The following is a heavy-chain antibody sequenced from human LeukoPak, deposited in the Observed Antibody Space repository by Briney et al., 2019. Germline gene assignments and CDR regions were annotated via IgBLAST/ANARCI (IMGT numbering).Heavy chain of an antibody. CDR2: ISWNSGSI. CDR1: GFTFDDYA. J-gene: IGHJ4*02. V-gene: IGHV3-9*01. Sequence: GRSLRLSCAASGFTFDDYAMHWVRQAPGKGLEWVSRISWNSGSIGYADSVKGRFTISRDNAKNSLYLQMNSLRAEDTALYYCAKDLSAAGTDYFDYWGQGTLVTVSS. D-gene: IGHD6-13*01. CDR3: AKDLSAAGTDYFDY.